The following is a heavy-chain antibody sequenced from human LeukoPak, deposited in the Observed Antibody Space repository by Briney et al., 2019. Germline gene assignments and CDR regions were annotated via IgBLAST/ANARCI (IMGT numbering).Heavy chain of an antibody. CDR2: ITTSSGTR. Sequence: GGSLRLSCSASGFTFSRYTMNWVRQAAAKGVEWVSCITTSSGTRFYADSVKGRFTISRDNGENSLYLQMNSLRAEDTAVYFCARFEHCSGGSCQLNAFDIWGQGTMVTVSS. CDR3: ARFEHCSGGSCQLNAFDI. J-gene: IGHJ3*02. V-gene: IGHV3-48*01. CDR1: GFTFSRYT. D-gene: IGHD2-15*01.